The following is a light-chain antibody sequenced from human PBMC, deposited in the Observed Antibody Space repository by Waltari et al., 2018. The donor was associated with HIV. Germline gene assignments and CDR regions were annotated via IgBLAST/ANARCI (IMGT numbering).Light chain of an antibody. CDR2: EVT. CDR3: CLYAGSRIHVI. CDR1: FSDVGSYNL. V-gene: IGLV2-23*02. J-gene: IGLJ2*01. Sequence: QSALTQPASVSGSPGQSITISCTGTFSDVGSYNLVSWYQQHPGEAPKLMIYEVTKLPSGISSRVSCSKSGNTDSLTISWLQAEDEANYYCCLYAGSRIHVIFGGGTKLTVL.